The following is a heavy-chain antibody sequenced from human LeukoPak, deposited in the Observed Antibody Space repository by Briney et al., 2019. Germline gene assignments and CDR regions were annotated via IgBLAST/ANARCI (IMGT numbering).Heavy chain of an antibody. CDR3: ARLQRITMAGPDYWYFDL. D-gene: IGHD3-10*01. CDR2: IYYSGST. CDR1: GDSISSYY. J-gene: IGHJ2*01. V-gene: IGHV4-59*01. Sequence: PSGTLSLTCTVSGDSISSYYWGWIRQPPEKGLEWIGYIYYSGSTNYNPSLKSRVTISVDTSKTQFSLKMNSVTAADTAVYYCARLQRITMAGPDYWYFDLWGRGTLVTVSS.